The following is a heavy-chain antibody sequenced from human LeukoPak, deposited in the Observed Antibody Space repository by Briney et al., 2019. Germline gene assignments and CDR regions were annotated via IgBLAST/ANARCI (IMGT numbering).Heavy chain of an antibody. J-gene: IGHJ3*01. CDR1: GFTFNTFD. D-gene: IGHD1-26*01. CDR3: ARQSSATIVSAFAF. V-gene: IGHV3-33*01. CDR2: IWYDGSNK. Sequence: GGSLRLSCAASGFTFNTFDMHWVRQAPGKGLAWVAVIWYDGSNKYYADSVKGRFTISRDNSKNTLYLQMNSLRAEDTAVYYCARQSSATIVSAFAFWGQGTMVTVSS.